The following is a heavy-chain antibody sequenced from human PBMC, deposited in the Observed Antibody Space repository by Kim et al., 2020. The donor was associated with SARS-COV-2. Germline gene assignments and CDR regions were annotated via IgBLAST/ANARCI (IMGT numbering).Heavy chain of an antibody. J-gene: IGHJ4*02. V-gene: IGHV4-59*01. D-gene: IGHD3-22*01. Sequence: SETLSLTCTVSGGSISSYYWSWIRQPPGKGLEWIGYIYYSGSTNYNPSLKSRVTISVDTSKNQFSLKLSSVTAADTAVYYCARIWRDSSGYYFEYYFDYWGQGTLVTVSS. CDR2: IYYSGST. CDR3: ARIWRDSSGYYFEYYFDY. CDR1: GGSISSYY.